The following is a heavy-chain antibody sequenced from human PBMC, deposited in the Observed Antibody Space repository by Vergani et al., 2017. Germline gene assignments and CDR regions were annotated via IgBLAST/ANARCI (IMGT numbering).Heavy chain of an antibody. J-gene: IGHJ4*02. CDR1: GFTFSSYW. Sequence: EVQLVESGGGLVQPGGSLRLSCAASGFTFSSYWMSWVRQAPGKGLEWVANIKQDGSEKYYVDSVKGRFTISRDNAKNSLYLQMNRLRAEDTAVYYCARDPQAYCGGDCYSEGYYFDYWGQGTLVTVSS. CDR3: ARDPQAYCGGDCYSEGYYFDY. D-gene: IGHD2-21*02. CDR2: IKQDGSEK. V-gene: IGHV3-7*03.